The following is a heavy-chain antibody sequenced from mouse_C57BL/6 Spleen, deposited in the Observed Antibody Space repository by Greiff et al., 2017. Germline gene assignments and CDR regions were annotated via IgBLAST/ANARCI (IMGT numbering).Heavy chain of an antibody. J-gene: IGHJ2*01. CDR2: ISGGGSYT. Sequence: EVKLVESGGGLVKPGGSLKLSCAASGFTFSSYAMSWVRQTPEKGLEWVATISGGGSYTYYPDNVKGRFTISRDNAKNNLYLQMSHLKSEDTAMYYCAREICYCGSRYFGCWGQGTTLTVAS. CDR1: GFTFSSYA. V-gene: IGHV5-4*01. D-gene: IGHD1-1*01. CDR3: AREICYCGSRYFGC.